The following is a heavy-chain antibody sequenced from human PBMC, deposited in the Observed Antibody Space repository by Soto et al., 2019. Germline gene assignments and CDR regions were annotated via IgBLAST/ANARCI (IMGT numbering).Heavy chain of an antibody. J-gene: IGHJ4*02. CDR3: AITAMINRDSSTSFDY. CDR1: GLTFSNVW. D-gene: IGHD5-18*01. Sequence: VGSLRLSCAASGLTFSNVWMTWVRQAPGKGLEWVGRIKSKSDGETADVAAPVKARFTISGDDSKNTVFLGMNSLKSEDTALYYCAITAMINRDSSTSFDYWGRGTQVTVSS. V-gene: IGHV3-15*01. CDR2: IKSKSDGETA.